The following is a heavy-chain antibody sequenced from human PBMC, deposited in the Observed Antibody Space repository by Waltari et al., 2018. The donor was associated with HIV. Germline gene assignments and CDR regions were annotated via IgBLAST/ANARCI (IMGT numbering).Heavy chain of an antibody. Sequence: EMQLVESGGDLVQPGGSLSLSCAASGFTLRSYWMHWVRQAPGKGLVWVSRINSDGSSTTYADSVKGRFTISRDNAENTLYLQMNSLRVEDTAVYFCARTAAWTPHYYYTMDVWGQGTTVTVSS. CDR1: GFTLRSYW. V-gene: IGHV3-74*01. J-gene: IGHJ6*02. D-gene: IGHD2-15*01. CDR2: INSDGSST. CDR3: ARTAAWTPHYYYTMDV.